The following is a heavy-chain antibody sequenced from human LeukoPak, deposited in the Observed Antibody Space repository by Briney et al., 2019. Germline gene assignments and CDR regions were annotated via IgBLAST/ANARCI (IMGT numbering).Heavy chain of an antibody. D-gene: IGHD4-11*01. CDR2: ISSSSSTI. J-gene: IGHJ5*02. CDR1: GFTFSSYS. Sequence: GGSLRLSRAASGFTFSSYSMNWVRQAPGKGLEWVSYISSSSSTIYYADSVKGRFTISRDNAKNSLYLQMNSLRAEDTAVYYCARGGDYRPFDPWGQGTLVTVSS. CDR3: ARGGDYRPFDP. V-gene: IGHV3-48*04.